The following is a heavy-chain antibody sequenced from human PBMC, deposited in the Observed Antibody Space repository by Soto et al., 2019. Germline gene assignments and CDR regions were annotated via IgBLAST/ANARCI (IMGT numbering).Heavy chain of an antibody. D-gene: IGHD1-26*01. CDR2: IYVDGRT. Sequence: EVQLVESGGGLVQPGGSLRLSCAASGFTVSNSYMGWVRQAPGKGLEWVSSIYVDGRTYYADSVRGRFTISTDNSKDTLYLQMNSLRVDDTATYYCARHVGDYWYFDLWGRGTLVTVSS. J-gene: IGHJ2*01. CDR3: ARHVGDYWYFDL. V-gene: IGHV3-66*04. CDR1: GFTVSNSY.